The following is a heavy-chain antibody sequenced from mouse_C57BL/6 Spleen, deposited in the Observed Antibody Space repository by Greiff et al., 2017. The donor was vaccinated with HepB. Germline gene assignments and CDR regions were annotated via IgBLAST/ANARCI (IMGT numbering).Heavy chain of an antibody. V-gene: IGHV1-82*01. CDR2: IYPGDGDT. J-gene: IGHJ2*01. CDR1: GYAFSSSW. CDR3: AREVDGYSFDY. Sequence: VQLQQSGPELVKPGASVKISCKASGYAFSSSWMNWVKQRPGKGLEWIGRIYPGDGDTNYNGKFKGKATLTADKSSSTAYMQLSSLTSEDSAVYFCAREVDGYSFDYWGQGTTLTVSS. D-gene: IGHD2-3*01.